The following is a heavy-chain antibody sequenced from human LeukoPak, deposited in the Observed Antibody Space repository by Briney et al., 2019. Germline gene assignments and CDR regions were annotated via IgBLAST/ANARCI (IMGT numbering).Heavy chain of an antibody. D-gene: IGHD3-22*01. CDR2: IHYSGST. CDR1: GGTVSSYY. J-gene: IGHJ3*01. Sequence: PSETLSLTCTVSGGTVSSYYWSWIRQHPGKGLEWIGYIHYSGSTYYNPSLKSRVAISVDTSKNQFSLKLSSVTAADTAVYYCARNFDSYNAFDVWGQGTMVTVSS. CDR3: ARNFDSYNAFDV. V-gene: IGHV4-59*06.